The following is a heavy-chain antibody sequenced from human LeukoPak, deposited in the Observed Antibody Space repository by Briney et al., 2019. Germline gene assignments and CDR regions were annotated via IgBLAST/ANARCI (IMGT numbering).Heavy chain of an antibody. J-gene: IGHJ4*02. CDR2: ISYDGSNK. D-gene: IGHD6-13*01. Sequence: GGSLRLSCEASGFTSSNYAMHWVRQAPGKGLQWVAVISYDGSNKYYADSVKGRFTISRDSSRNTLYLQMNSLRAEDTAVYYCARARGSSSWYPFDYWGQGTLVTVSS. CDR3: ARARGSSSWYPFDY. CDR1: GFTSSNYA. V-gene: IGHV3-30-3*01.